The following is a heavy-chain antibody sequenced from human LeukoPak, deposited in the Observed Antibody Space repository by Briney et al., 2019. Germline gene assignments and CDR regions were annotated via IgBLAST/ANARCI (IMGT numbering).Heavy chain of an antibody. D-gene: IGHD7-27*01. CDR2: VSVSGGNT. Sequence: GGSLRLSCAASGFTFSSYGMGLVRQAPGMGLEWVSAVSVSGGNTWYADSVKGCFTISRDNSKNTLYLQMNLLRADETAVYYCANMLAGDRWYFDYWGQGTLVTVSS. CDR1: GFTFSSYG. CDR3: ANMLAGDRWYFDY. J-gene: IGHJ4*02. V-gene: IGHV3-23*01.